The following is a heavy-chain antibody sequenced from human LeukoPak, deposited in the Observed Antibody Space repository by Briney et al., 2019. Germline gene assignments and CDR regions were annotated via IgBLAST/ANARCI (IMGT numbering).Heavy chain of an antibody. CDR3: ARSKDSSESYYYYYGMDV. CDR2: IIPILGIA. J-gene: IGHJ6*02. V-gene: IGHV1-69*04. D-gene: IGHD3-22*01. Sequence: GASVKVSCKASGGTFSSYAISWVRQAPGQGLEWMGRIIPILGIANYAQKFQGRVTITADKFPSTAYMELSSLRSEDTAVYYCARSKDSSESYYYYYGMDVWGQGTTVTVSS. CDR1: GGTFSSYA.